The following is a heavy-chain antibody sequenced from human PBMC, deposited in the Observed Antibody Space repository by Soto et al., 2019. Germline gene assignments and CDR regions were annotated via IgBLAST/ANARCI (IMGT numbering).Heavy chain of an antibody. J-gene: IGHJ4*02. D-gene: IGHD3-22*01. CDR1: GGSISSSNW. V-gene: IGHV4-4*02. Sequence: SETLSLTCAVSGGSISSSNWWSWVRQPPGKGLEWIGEIYHSGSTNYNPSLKSRVTISVDKSKNQFSLKLSSVTAADTAVYYFARATQDNYYDSSGLFFDYWGQGTLVTVSS. CDR3: ARATQDNYYDSSGLFFDY. CDR2: IYHSGST.